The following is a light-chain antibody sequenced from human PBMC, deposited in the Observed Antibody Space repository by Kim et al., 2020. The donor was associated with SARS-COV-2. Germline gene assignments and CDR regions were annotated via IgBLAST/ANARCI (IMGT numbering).Light chain of an antibody. CDR3: NSRDSSGNHHWV. CDR1: SLRSYY. V-gene: IGLV3-19*01. CDR2: GKN. J-gene: IGLJ3*02. Sequence: LGQTVRITCQGDSLRSYYASWYQQKTGQAPVLVIYGKNNRPSGIPDRFSGSSSGNTASLTITGAQAEDEADYYCNSRDSSGNHHWVLGGGTQLTVL.